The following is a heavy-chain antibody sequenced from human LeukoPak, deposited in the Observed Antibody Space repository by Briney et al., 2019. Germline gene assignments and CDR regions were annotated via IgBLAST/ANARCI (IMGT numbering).Heavy chain of an antibody. D-gene: IGHD3-22*01. J-gene: IGHJ1*01. Sequence: PSETLSLTCAVYGGSFSGYYWSWIRHPPGKGLELIGEINHSGSTNYNPSLKSRVTISVDTSKNQFSLKLSSVTAADTAVYYCASRFYYYDSSGYYERIKPLHRYFQHWGQGTLVTVSS. CDR1: GGSFSGYY. CDR3: ASRFYYYDSSGYYERIKPLHRYFQH. CDR2: INHSGST. V-gene: IGHV4-34*01.